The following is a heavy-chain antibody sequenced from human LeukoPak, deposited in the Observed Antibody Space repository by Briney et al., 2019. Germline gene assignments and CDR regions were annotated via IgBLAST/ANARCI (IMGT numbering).Heavy chain of an antibody. CDR2: IYTSGKT. V-gene: IGHV4-4*07. CDR1: GGSISSYY. D-gene: IGHD3-10*01. CDR3: AGTMVRGFNWFDP. J-gene: IGHJ5*02. Sequence: SETLSLTCTVSGGSISSYYWNWIRQPAGKGLEWIGRIYTSGKTIYNPSLKSRVTMSVDTSKNQYSLKMRSVTVADTAVYYCAGTMVRGFNWFDPWGQGTLVTVSS.